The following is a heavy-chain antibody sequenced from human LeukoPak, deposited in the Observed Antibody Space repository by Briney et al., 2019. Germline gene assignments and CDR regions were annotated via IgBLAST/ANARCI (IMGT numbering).Heavy chain of an antibody. CDR2: ISGSGGST. V-gene: IGHV3-23*01. CDR3: AKDPSGWAYNWFDP. D-gene: IGHD1-26*01. J-gene: IGHJ5*02. Sequence: GGSLRLSCAASGFTFSSYSMNWVRQAPGKGLEWVSAISGSGGSTYYADSVKGRFTISRDNSKNTLYLQMNSLRAEDTAVYYCAKDPSGWAYNWFDPWGQGTLVTVSS. CDR1: GFTFSSYS.